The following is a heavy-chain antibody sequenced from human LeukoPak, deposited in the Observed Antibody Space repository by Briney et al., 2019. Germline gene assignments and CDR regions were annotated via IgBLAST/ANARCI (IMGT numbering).Heavy chain of an antibody. J-gene: IGHJ4*02. CDR3: ARDAGGYPDY. Sequence: GASLKISCKGAGYSFTDYWIGWMRQMPGKDLEWLGTIYPGNSETRYRPSLQGQVTISADKSITTAYLQWSNLKASDTAMYFCARDAGGYPDYWGQGTLVTVSS. CDR2: IYPGNSET. D-gene: IGHD2-8*02. V-gene: IGHV5-51*01. CDR1: GYSFTDYW.